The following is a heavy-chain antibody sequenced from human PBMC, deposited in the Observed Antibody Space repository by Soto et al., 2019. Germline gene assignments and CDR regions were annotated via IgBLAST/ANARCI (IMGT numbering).Heavy chain of an antibody. V-gene: IGHV3-48*04. CDR3: AKEKFTMVRGVPDY. CDR1: GFTFSSYN. J-gene: IGHJ4*02. Sequence: EVQLVESGGGLVQPGGSLRLSCAASGFTFSSYNMNWVRQAPGKGLEWVSCISTSGRTIFYADSVKGRFTVSRDNAQNSLYLQMNSLRVEDTAVYYCAKEKFTMVRGVPDYWGQGTLVTVSS. CDR2: ISTSGRTI. D-gene: IGHD3-10*01.